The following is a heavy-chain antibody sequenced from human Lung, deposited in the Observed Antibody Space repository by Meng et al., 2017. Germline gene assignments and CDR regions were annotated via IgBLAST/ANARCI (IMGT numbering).Heavy chain of an antibody. CDR1: GYSFNGYG. CDR2: ISAYNGHT. J-gene: IGHJ4*02. CDR3: AREGYPVFYFDF. Sequence: ASVKVSCKASGYSFNGYGISWVRQAPGQGLEWMGWISAYNGHTDYAQNLQGRVTMTTDTSTSTAYKELKSLRSDDTAMYYCAREGYPVFYFDFWGQGTLVTVSS. D-gene: IGHD2-15*01. V-gene: IGHV1-18*01.